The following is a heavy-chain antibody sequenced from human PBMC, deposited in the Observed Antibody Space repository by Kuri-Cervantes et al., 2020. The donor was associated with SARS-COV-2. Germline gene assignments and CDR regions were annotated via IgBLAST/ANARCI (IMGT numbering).Heavy chain of an antibody. J-gene: IGHJ4*02. CDR2: IYHSGST. CDR3: ARGSVVVVSATYYFDY. CDR1: GYSISSGYY. V-gene: IGHV4-38-2*01. D-gene: IGHD2-2*01. Sequence: GSLRLSCAVSGYSISSGYYWGWFRQPPGKGLEWIGRIYHSGSTYYNPSLKSRVTISVDTSNNQFSLKLSSVTAADTAVYYCARGSVVVVSATYYFDYWGQGTLVTVSS.